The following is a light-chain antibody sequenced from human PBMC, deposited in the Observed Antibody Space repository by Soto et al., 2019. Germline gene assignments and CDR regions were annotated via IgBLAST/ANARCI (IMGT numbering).Light chain of an antibody. Sequence: QSVLTQPPSVSAAPGQMVTISCSGSSSNIGSNRVSWYQQLPGAAPKLLIYDTYERPSGIPDRFSGSKSGTSATLGITGLQTGDEADYYCGTWDSSLSAVVFGGGTKLTVL. J-gene: IGLJ2*01. CDR3: GTWDSSLSAVV. CDR1: SSNIGSNR. CDR2: DTY. V-gene: IGLV1-51*01.